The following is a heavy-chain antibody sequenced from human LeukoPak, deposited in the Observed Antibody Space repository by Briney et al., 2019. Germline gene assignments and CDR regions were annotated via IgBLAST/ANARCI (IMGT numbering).Heavy chain of an antibody. Sequence: SETLSLTCTVSGGSISSSSYYWSWIRQPPGKGLEWIGYIYYSGSTNYNPSLKSRVSMSVDTSKNQFSLKLSSVTAADTAVYYCAREMGRRRGYYYGSGSYLYYFDYWGQGTLVTVSS. CDR2: IYYSGST. D-gene: IGHD3-10*01. J-gene: IGHJ4*02. CDR1: GGSISSSSYY. CDR3: AREMGRRRGYYYGSGSYLYYFDY. V-gene: IGHV4-61*01.